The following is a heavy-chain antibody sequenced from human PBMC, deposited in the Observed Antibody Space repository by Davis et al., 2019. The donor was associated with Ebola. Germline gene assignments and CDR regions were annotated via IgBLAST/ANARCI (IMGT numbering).Heavy chain of an antibody. CDR2: ISSSSSYI. D-gene: IGHD2-8*01. J-gene: IGHJ3*02. Sequence: PGGSLRLSCAASGFTFSSYSMNWVRQAPGKGLEWVSSISSSSSYIYYADSVKGRFTISRDNAKNSLYLQMNSLRAEDTAVYYCARCMPALGAFDIWGQGTMVTVSS. CDR3: ARCMPALGAFDI. V-gene: IGHV3-21*01. CDR1: GFTFSSYS.